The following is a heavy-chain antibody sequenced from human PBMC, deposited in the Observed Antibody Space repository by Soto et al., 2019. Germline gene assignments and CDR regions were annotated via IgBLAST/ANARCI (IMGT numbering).Heavy chain of an antibody. V-gene: IGHV4-59*01. CDR3: ARGSRAWFGELFDY. D-gene: IGHD3-10*01. J-gene: IGHJ4*02. CDR1: GGSISSYY. Sequence: SETLSLTCTVSGGSISSYYWSWIRQPPGKGLEWIGYIYYSGSTNYNPSLKSRVTISVDTSKNQFSLKLSSVTAADTAVYYCARGSRAWFGELFDYWGQGTLVTVSS. CDR2: IYYSGST.